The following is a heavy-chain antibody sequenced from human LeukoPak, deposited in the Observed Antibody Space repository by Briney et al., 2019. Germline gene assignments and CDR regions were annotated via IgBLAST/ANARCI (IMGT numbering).Heavy chain of an antibody. CDR3: ARGGSFSPYGMDV. D-gene: IGHD2-15*01. J-gene: IGHJ6*02. V-gene: IGHV1-2*02. CDR1: GYTFTSYD. CDR2: INPDSGGT. Sequence: ASVKVSCKASGYTFTSYDINWVRQATGQGLEWMGWINPDSGGTNYAQKFQGRVTMTRDTSISTAYMEVSRLRSDDTAVYYCARGGSFSPYGMDVWGQGTTVTVSS.